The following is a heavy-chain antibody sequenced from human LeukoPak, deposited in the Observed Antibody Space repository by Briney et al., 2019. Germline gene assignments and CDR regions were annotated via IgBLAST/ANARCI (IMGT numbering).Heavy chain of an antibody. Sequence: PGGSLRLSCAASGFTFSSYAMSWVRQAPGKGLEWVSLISGNGGSIVYADSVRGRFTISRDNSKNTLYLQMNSLRAEDTAVYYCARTPRAYGDYVLPYYYYYGMDVWGQGTTVTVSS. CDR2: ISGNGGSI. D-gene: IGHD4-17*01. CDR1: GFTFSSYA. V-gene: IGHV3-23*01. CDR3: ARTPRAYGDYVLPYYYYYGMDV. J-gene: IGHJ6*02.